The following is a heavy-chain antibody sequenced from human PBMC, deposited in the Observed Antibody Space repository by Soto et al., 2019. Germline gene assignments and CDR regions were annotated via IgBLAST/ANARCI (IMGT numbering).Heavy chain of an antibody. CDR1: GGSISSSSYY. Sequence: RSLTCTVSGGSISSSSYYWGWIRQPPGKGLEWIGSIYYSGSTYYNPSLKSRVTISVDTSKNQFSLKLSSVTAADTAVYYCARHGTEAGYSSSWYRDYYYYGMDVWGQGTTVTVSS. J-gene: IGHJ6*02. CDR3: ARHGTEAGYSSSWYRDYYYYGMDV. CDR2: IYYSGST. V-gene: IGHV4-39*01. D-gene: IGHD6-13*01.